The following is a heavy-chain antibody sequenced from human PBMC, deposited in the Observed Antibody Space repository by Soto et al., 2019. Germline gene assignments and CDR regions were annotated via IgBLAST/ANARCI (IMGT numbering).Heavy chain of an antibody. J-gene: IGHJ4*02. CDR3: LRGGSLYDRIKRNY. CDR1: GFTFSDYY. Sequence: QVQLVESGGGLVTPGGSLRLSCAASGFTFSDYYMGWVSQAQGKGLSWISFVDRTGSPLFYADAVKGRFTISRDNAKNSLFLQINSLRVEDTDVYSCLRGGSLYDRIKRNYWGTGPQVTVS. V-gene: IGHV3-11*01. CDR2: VDRTGSPL. D-gene: IGHD2-8*01.